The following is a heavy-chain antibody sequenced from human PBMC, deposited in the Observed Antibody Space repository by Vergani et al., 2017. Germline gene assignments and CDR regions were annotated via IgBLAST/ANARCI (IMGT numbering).Heavy chain of an antibody. J-gene: IGHJ3*02. CDR3: TKGPMSCTSGSCPMGAFDI. D-gene: IGHD5-12*01. Sequence: VQLVESGGGVVQPGESLRLSCVASGFTFTNFAMTWVRQAPGEGLEWVSGITVSGESVYYADSVKGRFTISRDDSKKMVYLQMNSLSAEDTAVYFCTKGPMSCTSGSCPMGAFDIWGQGTRVTVSS. CDR1: GFTFTNFA. V-gene: IGHV3-23*04. CDR2: ITVSGESV.